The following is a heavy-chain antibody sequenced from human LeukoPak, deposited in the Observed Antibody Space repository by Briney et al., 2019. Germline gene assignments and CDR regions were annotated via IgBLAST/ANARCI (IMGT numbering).Heavy chain of an antibody. CDR3: AKDGDSGYDYY. Sequence: GGSLRLSCAASGFTFSNYGMSWVRQAPGKGLEWVSAISGSGGSTYYADSVKGRFTISRDNSKNTLYLQMNSLRAEDTAVYYCAKDGDSGYDYYWGQGTLVTVSS. D-gene: IGHD5-12*01. CDR1: GFTFSNYG. J-gene: IGHJ4*02. V-gene: IGHV3-23*01. CDR2: ISGSGGST.